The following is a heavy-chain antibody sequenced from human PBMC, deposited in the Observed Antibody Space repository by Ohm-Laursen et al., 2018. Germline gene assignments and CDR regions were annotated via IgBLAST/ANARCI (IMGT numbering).Heavy chain of an antibody. V-gene: IGHV1-69*06. CDR2: TIPMFGTA. CDR3: AGLWHDFWSGPPKGYYYYGMDV. Sequence: SVKVSCKASGGTISNDVTNWVRQAPGQGLEWMGGTIPMFGTANYAQEFQDRVTITADKSTNTVYMELSSLRSEDTAVYYCAGLWHDFWSGPPKGYYYYGMDVWGQGTTVTVSS. CDR1: GGTISNDV. D-gene: IGHD3-3*01. J-gene: IGHJ6*02.